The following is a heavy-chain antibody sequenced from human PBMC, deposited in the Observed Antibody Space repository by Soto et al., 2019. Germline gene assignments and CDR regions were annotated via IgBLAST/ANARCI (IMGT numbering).Heavy chain of an antibody. CDR3: ARENSSSLSDGMDV. CDR1: GGSISSSNW. V-gene: IGHV4-4*02. J-gene: IGHJ6*02. Sequence: SETLSLTCAVSGGSISSSNWWSWVRQPPGKGLEWIGEIYHSGSTNYNPSLKSRVTISVDKSKNQFSLKLSSVTAADTAVYYCARENSSSLSDGMDVWGQGTTVTVSS. CDR2: IYHSGST. D-gene: IGHD6-13*01.